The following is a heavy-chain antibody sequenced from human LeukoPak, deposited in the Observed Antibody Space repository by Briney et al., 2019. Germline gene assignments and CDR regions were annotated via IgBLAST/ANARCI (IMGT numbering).Heavy chain of an antibody. Sequence: SGTLSLTCTISGGSITTYYWSWIRQSAGKGLEWIGNVYHSGSTTYNPSLKTRVTMSVDTSKNQFSLRLTSVTAADTAVYYCAADRQEGGSGSYWFDPWGQGTLVTVSS. D-gene: IGHD3-10*01. V-gene: IGHV4-59*01. CDR1: GGSITTYY. J-gene: IGHJ5*02. CDR3: AADRQEGGSGSYWFDP. CDR2: VYHSGST.